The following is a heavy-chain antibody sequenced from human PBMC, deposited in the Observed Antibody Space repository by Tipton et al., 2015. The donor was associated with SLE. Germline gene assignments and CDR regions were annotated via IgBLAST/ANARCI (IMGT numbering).Heavy chain of an antibody. J-gene: IGHJ4*03. CDR2: LKNKAHGGTA. CDR3: TLTPTLIVAGLGDS. D-gene: IGHD2/OR15-2a*01. Sequence: SLRLSCAASGFTFNNYAMSWVRQAPWRGLEWVGSLKNKAHGGTANYAASVEGRFTISRDESKSIAFLQMNSLRIEDTAVYYCTLTPTLIVAGLGDSLGQGNLVTVSS. CDR1: GFTFNNYA. V-gene: IGHV3-49*04.